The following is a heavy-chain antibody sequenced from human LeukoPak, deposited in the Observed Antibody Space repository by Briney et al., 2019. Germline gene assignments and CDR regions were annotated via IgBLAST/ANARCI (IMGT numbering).Heavy chain of an antibody. CDR1: GGTFSSYA. J-gene: IGHJ4*02. V-gene: IGHV1-69*13. D-gene: IGHD3-3*01. CDR3: ASRFLEWLGGEARNYYFDY. CDR2: IIPIFGTA. Sequence: SVEVSCKASGGTFSSYAISWVRQAPGQGLEWMGGIIPIFGTANYAQKFQGRVTITADESTSTAYMELSSLRSEDTAVYYCASRFLEWLGGEARNYYFDYWGQGTLVTVSS.